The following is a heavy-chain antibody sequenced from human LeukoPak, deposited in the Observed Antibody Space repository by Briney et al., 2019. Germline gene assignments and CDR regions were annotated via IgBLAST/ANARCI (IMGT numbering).Heavy chain of an antibody. Sequence: GGSLRLSCAASGFTFSSYSMNWVRQAPGKGLEWVSYISSSSSTIYYADSVKGRFTISRDNAKNSLYLQMNSLRAEDTAVYYCARVPTTVWGSWLSDYWGQGTLVTVSS. CDR2: ISSSSSTI. CDR1: GFTFSSYS. V-gene: IGHV3-48*01. CDR3: ARVPTTVWGSWLSDY. J-gene: IGHJ4*02. D-gene: IGHD3-16*01.